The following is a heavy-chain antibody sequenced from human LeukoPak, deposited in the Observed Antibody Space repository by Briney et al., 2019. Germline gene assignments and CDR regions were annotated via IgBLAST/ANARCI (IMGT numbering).Heavy chain of an antibody. J-gene: IGHJ4*02. D-gene: IGHD3-3*01. CDR2: ISTNNGNT. Sequence: ASVKVSFKASGYTFTSYGIAWMRQAPGQGLEWKGWISTNNGNTNYVQKFQGRVTMTTDTSTSTAYMELRSLTSDDTAVYYCARDLEFPDYWGQGTLVTVSS. CDR3: ARDLEFPDY. V-gene: IGHV1-18*01. CDR1: GYTFTSYG.